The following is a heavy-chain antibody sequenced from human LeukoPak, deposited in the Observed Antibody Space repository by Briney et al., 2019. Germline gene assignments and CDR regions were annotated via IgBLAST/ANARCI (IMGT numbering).Heavy chain of an antibody. D-gene: IGHD4-17*01. CDR1: GFSFSTYS. CDR2: ISSSSSTI. CDR3: ATTVTTEFDY. V-gene: IGHV3-48*02. J-gene: IGHJ4*02. Sequence: GGSLRLSCTASGFSFSTYSMNWVRQAPGKGLEWVSYISSSSSTIYYADSVEGRLTISRDNAKNSLYLQMNSLRDEDTAVYYCATTVTTEFDYWGQGTLVTVSS.